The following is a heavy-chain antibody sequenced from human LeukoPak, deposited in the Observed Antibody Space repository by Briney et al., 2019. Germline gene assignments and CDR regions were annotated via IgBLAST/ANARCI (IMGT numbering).Heavy chain of an antibody. CDR2: IYWDDVK. V-gene: IGHV2-5*02. CDR1: GFSLSTSGVG. Sequence: ESGPTLVKPTQTLTLTCTFSGFSLSTSGVGVGWIRQPPGKALEWLALIYWDDVKRYSPSLKSRLTITKDTSKNQVVLTMTNMDPVDTATYYCAHSHVIAAAGAYFDYWGQGTLVTVSS. D-gene: IGHD6-13*01. CDR3: AHSHVIAAAGAYFDY. J-gene: IGHJ4*02.